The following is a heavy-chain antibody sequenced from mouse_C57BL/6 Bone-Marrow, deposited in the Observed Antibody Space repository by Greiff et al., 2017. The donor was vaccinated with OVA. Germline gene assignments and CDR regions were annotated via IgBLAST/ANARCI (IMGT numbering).Heavy chain of an antibody. CDR3: APTGLYYAMDY. CDR2: IPPNSGST. D-gene: IGHD4-1*02. J-gene: IGHJ4*01. CDR1: GYTFTSYW. Sequence: QVQLQQPGAELVKPGASVKLSCKASGYTFTSYWMHWVKQRPGQGLEWIGMIPPNSGSTNYNEKFKSKATLTVDKSSSTAYMQLSSLTSEDSAVYYCAPTGLYYAMDYWGQGTSVTVSS. V-gene: IGHV1-64*01.